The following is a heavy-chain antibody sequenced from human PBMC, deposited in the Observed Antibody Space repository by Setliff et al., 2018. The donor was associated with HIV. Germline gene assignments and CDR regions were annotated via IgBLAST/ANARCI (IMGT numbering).Heavy chain of an antibody. D-gene: IGHD3-10*01. CDR3: ARAGIKEDAFDI. CDR2: INPGGSA. V-gene: IGHV4-34*01. CDR1: GGSFSAYY. Sequence: TLSLTCAVYGGSFSAYYWSWVRQPPEKGLEWIGEINPGGSATYNPSLKSRVTVSVDTSKNQFSLKLTSVTVADTAVFYCARAGIKEDAFDIWGQGTMVTVSS. J-gene: IGHJ3*02.